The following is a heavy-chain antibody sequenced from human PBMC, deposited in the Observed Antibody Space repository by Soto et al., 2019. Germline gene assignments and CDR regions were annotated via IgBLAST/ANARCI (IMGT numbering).Heavy chain of an antibody. CDR2: MNEDGNQK. V-gene: IGHV3-7*04. Sequence: PGGSLRLSCAASGFSFSQYWMAWVRQAPGKRPDWVANMNEDGNQKYYVDSVRGRFTISRDNAKNSLYLQMNSLRTEDTAVYYCAREPPSRYGASIRNVFDLWGQGTMVTVSS. CDR1: GFSFSQYW. J-gene: IGHJ3*01. D-gene: IGHD5-12*01. CDR3: AREPPSRYGASIRNVFDL.